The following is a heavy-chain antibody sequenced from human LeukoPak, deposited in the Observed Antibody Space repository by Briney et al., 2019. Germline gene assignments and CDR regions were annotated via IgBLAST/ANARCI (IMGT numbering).Heavy chain of an antibody. CDR2: IYYSGST. J-gene: IGHJ6*03. CDR3: ARDLGYYYMDV. CDR1: GGSISSYY. Sequence: SETLSLTCTVSGGSISSYYWSWIRQPPGKGLEWIGYIYYSGSTNCNPSLKSRVTISVDTSKNQFSLKLSSVTAADTAVYYCARDLGYYYMDVWGKGTTVTVSS. V-gene: IGHV4-59*01.